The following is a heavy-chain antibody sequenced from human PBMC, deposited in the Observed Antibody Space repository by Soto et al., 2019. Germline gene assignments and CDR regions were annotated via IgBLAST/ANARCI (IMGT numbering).Heavy chain of an antibody. J-gene: IGHJ4*02. Sequence: PSETLSLTCAVYGGSLSGYYWNWIRQPPGKGLEWIGYIYYSGSPNYNPSLKSRVTISVDTSKNQFSLKLTSVTAADTAVYYCARRYGGNFDYWGQGTLVTVSS. CDR1: GGSLSGYY. V-gene: IGHV4-59*01. D-gene: IGHD1-26*01. CDR2: IYYSGSP. CDR3: ARRYGGNFDY.